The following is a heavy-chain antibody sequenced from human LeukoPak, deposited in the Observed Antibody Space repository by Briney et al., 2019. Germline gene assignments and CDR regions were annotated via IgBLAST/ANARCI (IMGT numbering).Heavy chain of an antibody. CDR1: RYTFTGYY. D-gene: IGHD3-3*01. J-gene: IGHJ4*02. CDR3: ARDRLGYYDFWSGYESRGDY. V-gene: IGHV1-2*02. Sequence: ASVKVSCKASRYTFTGYYMHWVRQAPGQGLEWMGWINPNSGGTNYAQKFQGRVTMTRDTSISTAYMELSRLRSDDTAVYYCARDRLGYYDFWSGYESRGDYWGQGTLVTVSS. CDR2: INPNSGGT.